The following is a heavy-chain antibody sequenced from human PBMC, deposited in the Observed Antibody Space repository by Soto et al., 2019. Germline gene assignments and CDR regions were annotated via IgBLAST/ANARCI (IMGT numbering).Heavy chain of an antibody. D-gene: IGHD4-17*01. CDR2: IIPIFGTA. CDR1: GGTFSSYA. V-gene: IGHV1-69*01. Sequence: QVQLVQSGAEVKKPGSSVKVSCKASGGTFSSYAISWVRQAPGQGLEWMGGIIPIFGTANYAQKFQGRVTITADESTSTAYMELSSLRSEDTAVYYCARDCIQDYGDYACWFDPWGQGTLVNVSS. CDR3: ARDCIQDYGDYACWFDP. J-gene: IGHJ5*02.